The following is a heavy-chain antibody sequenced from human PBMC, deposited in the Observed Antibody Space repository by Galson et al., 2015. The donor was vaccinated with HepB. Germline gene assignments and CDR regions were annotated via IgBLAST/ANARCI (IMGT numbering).Heavy chain of an antibody. CDR3: ATGEGIAASYSDYHAMDV. V-gene: IGHV3-30*19. J-gene: IGHJ6*02. Sequence: AASGFTFSNYGMHWVRQAPGKGLEWVAVIWFDGSNKYYADSVKGRFTISRDDSKNTLYLQMNSLRVEDTAMYYCATGEGIAASYSDYHAMDVWGQGTTVTVSS. D-gene: IGHD6-13*01. CDR2: IWFDGSNK. CDR1: GFTFSNYG.